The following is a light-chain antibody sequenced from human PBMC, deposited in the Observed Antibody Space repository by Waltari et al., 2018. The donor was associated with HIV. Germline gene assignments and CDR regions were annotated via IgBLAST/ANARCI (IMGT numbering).Light chain of an antibody. CDR1: QSVGSAF. CDR2: GAS. CDR3: QHYARSPYT. V-gene: IGKV3-20*01. Sequence: IVLTPSPGTLSLSPGERATLSCRASQSVGSAFLAWYQQKPGQAPRLLIYGASNRPTGVPDRFTGSGSGTDFTLTINKLEPEDFAVYYCQHYARSPYTFGQGTKVEIK. J-gene: IGKJ2*01.